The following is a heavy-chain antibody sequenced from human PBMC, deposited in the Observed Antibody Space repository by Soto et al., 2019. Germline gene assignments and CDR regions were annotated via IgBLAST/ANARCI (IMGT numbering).Heavy chain of an antibody. CDR1: GGSFSGYY. V-gene: IGHV4-34*01. J-gene: IGHJ1*01. D-gene: IGHD2-15*01. Sequence: SETLSLTCAVYGGSFSGYYWSWIRQPPGKGLEWIGEINHSGSTNYNPSLKSRVTISVDTSKNQFSLKLSSVTAADTAVYYCARDGGREGYHYGEYFQHWGQGTPVTVSS. CDR2: INHSGST. CDR3: ARDGGREGYHYGEYFQH.